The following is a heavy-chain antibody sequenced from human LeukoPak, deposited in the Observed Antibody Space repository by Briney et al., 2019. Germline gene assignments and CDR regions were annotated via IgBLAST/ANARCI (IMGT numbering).Heavy chain of an antibody. J-gene: IGHJ4*02. CDR2: INQDGSEE. D-gene: IGHD5-12*01. CDR3: VRDGGASGYDLLDY. CDR1: GFTFSSYA. V-gene: IGHV3-7*01. Sequence: GGSLRLSCAASGFTFSSYAMSWVRQAPGKGLEWVAHINQDGSEEHYMDSAKARFTISRDNAKNSLSLQMNSLRAEDTAVYYCVRDGGASGYDLLDYWGQGTLVTVSS.